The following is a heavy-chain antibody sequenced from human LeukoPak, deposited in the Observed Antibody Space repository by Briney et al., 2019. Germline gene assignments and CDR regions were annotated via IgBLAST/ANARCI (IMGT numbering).Heavy chain of an antibody. CDR3: ARDITSRYLDY. Sequence: PGRSLRLSCAASGFTFRNHGMHWVRQAPGKGLEWVAVIWFDGGNKYYADSVRGRFTISRDNSKNTLSLQMNSRRVEDTAVYFCARDITSRYLDYWGQGTPVTVSS. D-gene: IGHD1-14*01. CDR1: GFTFRNHG. V-gene: IGHV3-33*01. CDR2: IWFDGGNK. J-gene: IGHJ4*02.